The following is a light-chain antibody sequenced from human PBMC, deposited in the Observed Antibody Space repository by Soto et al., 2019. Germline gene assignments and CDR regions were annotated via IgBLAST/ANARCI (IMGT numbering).Light chain of an antibody. Sequence: DIQLTQSPSTLSAAVGDSVTITCRASQNIRNLLAWYQQKPGKAPKPLIYDASTLKTGVPSRLSGSGSGSEFNITITGLQPDDFATYFCQQYNTYATFGQGTRLEIK. J-gene: IGKJ5*01. CDR2: DAS. CDR1: QNIRNL. V-gene: IGKV1-5*01. CDR3: QQYNTYAT.